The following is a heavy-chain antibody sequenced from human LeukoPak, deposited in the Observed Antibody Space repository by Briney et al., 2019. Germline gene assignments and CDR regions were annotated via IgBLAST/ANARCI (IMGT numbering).Heavy chain of an antibody. D-gene: IGHD3-10*01. CDR3: ARLDYHGSGSLDY. Sequence: SQTLSLTCTVSGGSISSGGYYWTWIRQHPGTGLEWIGNIYNSGSTYYNPSLKSRVTISVDTSKNQFSLKLSSVTAADTAVYYCARLDYHGSGSLDYWGQGTLVTVSS. J-gene: IGHJ4*02. CDR1: GGSISSGGYY. CDR2: IYNSGST. V-gene: IGHV4-31*03.